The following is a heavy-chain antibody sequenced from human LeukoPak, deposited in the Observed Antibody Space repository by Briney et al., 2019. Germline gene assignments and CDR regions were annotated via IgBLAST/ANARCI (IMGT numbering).Heavy chain of an antibody. D-gene: IGHD2-2*02. CDR3: ARGALYCSNTSCYNLDY. CDR1: GGSFSGYY. V-gene: IGHV4-34*01. Sequence: SEILSLTCAVYGGSFSGYYWSWIRQPPGKGLEWIEEINHSGSTNYNPSLKSRVTISVDTSKNQFSLKLSSVTAADTAVYYCARGALYCSNTSCYNLDYWGQGTLVTVSS. J-gene: IGHJ4*02. CDR2: INHSGST.